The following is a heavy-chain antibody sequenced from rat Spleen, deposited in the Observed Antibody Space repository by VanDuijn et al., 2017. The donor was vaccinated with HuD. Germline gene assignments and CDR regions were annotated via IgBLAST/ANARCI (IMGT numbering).Heavy chain of an antibody. Sequence: EVQLVESDGGLVQPGRSLKLSCAASGFTFTDYYMAWVRQAPTKGLEWVATISSDGRRNYYRDSVKGRFTISRDNAKSSLYLQMDSLRSADTATYYCARHGLMYIPGWFAYWGQGTLVTVSS. V-gene: IGHV5-29*01. CDR3: ARHGLMYIPGWFAY. J-gene: IGHJ3*01. D-gene: IGHD1-6*01. CDR2: ISSDGRRN. CDR1: GFTFTDYY.